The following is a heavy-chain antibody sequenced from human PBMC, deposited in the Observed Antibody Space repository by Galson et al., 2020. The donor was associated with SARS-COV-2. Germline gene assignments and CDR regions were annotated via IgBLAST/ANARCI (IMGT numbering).Heavy chain of an antibody. D-gene: IGHD3-10*01. Sequence: GGSLRLSCAASGFTFSSYAMSWVRQAPGKGLEWVSAISGSGGSTYYADSVKGRFTISRDNSKNTLYLQMNSLRAEDTAVYYCASGRNYYGSWSYVLGTCDYWGQGTLVTVSA. CDR2: ISGSGGST. CDR3: ASGRNYYGSWSYVLGTCDY. V-gene: IGHV3-23*01. CDR1: GFTFSSYA. J-gene: IGHJ4*02.